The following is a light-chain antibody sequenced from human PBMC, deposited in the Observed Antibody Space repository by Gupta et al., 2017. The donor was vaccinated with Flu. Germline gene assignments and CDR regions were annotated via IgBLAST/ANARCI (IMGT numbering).Light chain of an antibody. Sequence: SSALTQPPPVSVSPGQPASIPCSGDKLWDKFVCWYQQKPGQSPVLLIYLDNQRPSGIPGRFSGSSSGNTATLTIGGTQARDEADYFCQAWDSRTGVFGGGTKLTVL. V-gene: IGLV3-1*01. CDR2: LDN. J-gene: IGLJ3*02. CDR3: QAWDSRTGV. CDR1: KLWDKF.